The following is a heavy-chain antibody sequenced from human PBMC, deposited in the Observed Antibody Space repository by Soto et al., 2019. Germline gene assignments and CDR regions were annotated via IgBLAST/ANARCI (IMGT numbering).Heavy chain of an antibody. V-gene: IGHV4-4*02. CDR2: IYHSGSA. CDR3: ARENNVLPGGYFYY. Sequence: SETLSLTSLVSGQNIKTNYWWAWVRQSPGKGLEWIGEIYHSGSANYTPSLKSRVTLSVDGSKNEFSLNVSSVTAADTAVYYCARENNVLPGGYFYYWGQGTLVTVSS. CDR1: GQNIKTNYW. J-gene: IGHJ4*02. D-gene: IGHD3-10*01.